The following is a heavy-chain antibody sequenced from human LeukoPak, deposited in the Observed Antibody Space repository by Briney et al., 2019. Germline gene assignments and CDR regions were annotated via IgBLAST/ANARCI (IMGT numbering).Heavy chain of an antibody. CDR3: ASGLGFDP. J-gene: IGHJ5*02. Sequence: GGSLRLSCAASGFTFSSYEMNWVRQAPGKGLEWVAVISYDGSNKYYADSVKGRFTISRDNAKNSLYLQMNSLRAEDTAVYYCASGLGFDPWGQGTLVTVSS. CDR2: ISYDGSNK. CDR1: GFTFSSYE. D-gene: IGHD3/OR15-3a*01. V-gene: IGHV3-30*03.